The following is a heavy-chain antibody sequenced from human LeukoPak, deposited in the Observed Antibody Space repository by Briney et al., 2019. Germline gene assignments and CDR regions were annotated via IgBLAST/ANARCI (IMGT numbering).Heavy chain of an antibody. CDR3: AKDSPFNDDSSGYFWD. D-gene: IGHD3-22*01. Sequence: DPGGSLRLSCAASGFTFSSYAMSWVRQAPGKGLEWVSAISGSGGSTYYADSVKGRFTISRDNSKNTLYLQMNSLRAEDTAVYYCAKDSPFNDDSSGYFWDWGQGTLVTVSS. CDR2: ISGSGGST. V-gene: IGHV3-23*01. CDR1: GFTFSSYA. J-gene: IGHJ4*02.